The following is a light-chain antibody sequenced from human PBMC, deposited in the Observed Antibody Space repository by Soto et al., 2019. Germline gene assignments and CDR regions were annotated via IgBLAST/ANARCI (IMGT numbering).Light chain of an antibody. CDR1: SSNIGSNY. Sequence: QSVLTQPTSASGTPGQRVTISCSGSSSNIGSNYVYWYQQLPGTAPKLLIYRNNQRPSGFPDRFSGSKSGTSASLAISGLRSEDEADYYCAAWDDSLSGWVFGGGTKLTVL. CDR3: AAWDDSLSGWV. CDR2: RNN. J-gene: IGLJ3*02. V-gene: IGLV1-47*01.